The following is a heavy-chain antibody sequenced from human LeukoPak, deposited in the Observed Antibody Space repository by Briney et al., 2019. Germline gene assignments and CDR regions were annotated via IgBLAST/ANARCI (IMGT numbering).Heavy chain of an antibody. D-gene: IGHD5-24*01. J-gene: IGHJ4*02. CDR3: AKDTGWLQFNYFDY. CDR1: GFTFSSYA. CDR2: ISGSGGST. V-gene: IGHV3-23*01. Sequence: GGSLRLSCAASGFTFSSYAMHWVRQAPGKGLEWVSAISGSGGSTYYADSVKGRFTISRDNSKNTLYLQMNSLRAEDTAVYYCAKDTGWLQFNYFDYWGQGTLVTVSS.